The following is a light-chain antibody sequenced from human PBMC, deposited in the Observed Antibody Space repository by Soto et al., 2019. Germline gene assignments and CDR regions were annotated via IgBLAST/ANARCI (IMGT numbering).Light chain of an antibody. Sequence: IVLTQSPCTLSFSPFERATLSCRASQSVPRSYLAWYQQKPGQAPRLLIYGTSSRATGIPDRFSGSGSGTDFTLTISRLEPEDFAVFYCQQYGSSITFGQGTRLEIK. J-gene: IGKJ5*01. CDR2: GTS. CDR3: QQYGSSIT. V-gene: IGKV3-20*01. CDR1: QSVPRSY.